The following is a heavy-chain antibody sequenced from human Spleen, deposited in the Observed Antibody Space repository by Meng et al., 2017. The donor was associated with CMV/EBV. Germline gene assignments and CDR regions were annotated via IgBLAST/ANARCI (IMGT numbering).Heavy chain of an antibody. CDR3: ARGGRYCSSTSCPNWFDP. V-gene: IGHV4-34*01. CDR2: INHSGST. Sequence: SETLSLTCAVYGGSFSGYYWSWIRQPPGKGPEWIGEINHSGSTNYNPSLKSRVTISVDTSKNQFSLKLSSVTAADTAVYYCARGGRYCSSTSCPNWFDPWGQGTLVTVSS. D-gene: IGHD2-2*01. CDR1: GGSFSGYY. J-gene: IGHJ5*02.